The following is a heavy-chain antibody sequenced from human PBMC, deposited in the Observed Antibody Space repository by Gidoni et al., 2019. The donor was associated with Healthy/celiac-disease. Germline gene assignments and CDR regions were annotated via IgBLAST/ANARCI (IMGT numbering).Heavy chain of an antibody. CDR1: GFTFSSYG. J-gene: IGHJ4*02. V-gene: IGHV3-33*01. D-gene: IGHD1-26*01. CDR2: IWYDGSNK. Sequence: QVQLVESGGGVVQPGRSLRLSCAASGFTFSSYGMHWVSQAPGKGLEWVAVIWYDGSNKYYADSVKGRFTISRDNSKNTLYLQMNSLRAEDTAVYYCARAGGGVDYFDYWGQGTLVTVSS. CDR3: ARAGGGVDYFDY.